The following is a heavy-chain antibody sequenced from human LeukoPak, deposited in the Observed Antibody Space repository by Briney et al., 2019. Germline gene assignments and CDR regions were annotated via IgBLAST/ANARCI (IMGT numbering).Heavy chain of an antibody. CDR3: ARFRYYGSGSYDYYGMDV. CDR2: IYYSGST. CDR1: GASISNYY. D-gene: IGHD3-10*01. Sequence: SETLSLTCTVSGASISNYYWSWIRQPPGKGLEWVEHIYYSGSTNYNPSLKSRVTISIDTSKTQLSLKLSSVTAADTAVYYCARFRYYGSGSYDYYGMDVWGQGTTVTVSS. J-gene: IGHJ6*02. V-gene: IGHV4-59*01.